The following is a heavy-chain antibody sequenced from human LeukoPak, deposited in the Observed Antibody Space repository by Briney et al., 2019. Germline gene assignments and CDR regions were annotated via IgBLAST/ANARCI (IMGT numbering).Heavy chain of an antibody. V-gene: IGHV4-34*01. CDR1: GGSFSGYY. Sequence: SETLSLTCAVYGGSFSGYYWSWIRQPPGKGVEWIGEINHSGSTNYNPSLKSRVTISVDTSKNQFSLKLSSVTAADTAVYYCAKADYDSEFDYWGQGTLVTVSS. D-gene: IGHD3-22*01. J-gene: IGHJ4*02. CDR2: INHSGST. CDR3: AKADYDSEFDY.